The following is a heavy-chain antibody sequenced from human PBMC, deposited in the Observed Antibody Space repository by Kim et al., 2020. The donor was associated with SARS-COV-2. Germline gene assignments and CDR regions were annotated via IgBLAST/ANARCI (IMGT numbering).Heavy chain of an antibody. Sequence: GGSLRLSCAASGFTFSSYGMHWVRQAPGKGLEWVAVISYDGSNKYYADSVKGRFTISRDNSKNTLYLQMNSLRAEDTAVYYCAKRGVYSSGWYDYYYGMDVWGQGTTVTVSS. V-gene: IGHV3-30*18. J-gene: IGHJ6*02. CDR1: GFTFSSYG. CDR3: AKRGVYSSGWYDYYYGMDV. CDR2: ISYDGSNK. D-gene: IGHD6-19*01.